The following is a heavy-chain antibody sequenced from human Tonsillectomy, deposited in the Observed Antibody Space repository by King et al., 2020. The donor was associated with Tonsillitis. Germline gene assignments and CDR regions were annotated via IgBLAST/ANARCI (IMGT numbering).Heavy chain of an antibody. CDR2: IYYSGST. J-gene: IGHJ4*02. V-gene: IGHV4-59*01. D-gene: IGHD3-3*01. CDR3: ARASTIFGVVIGIDY. Sequence: VQLQESGPGLVKPSETLSLTCTVSGGSISSYYWSWIWQPPGKGLEWIGYIYYSGSTNYNPSLKSRVTISVDTSKNQFSLKLSSVTAADTAVYYCARASTIFGVVIGIDYWGQGTLVTVSS. CDR1: GGSISSYY.